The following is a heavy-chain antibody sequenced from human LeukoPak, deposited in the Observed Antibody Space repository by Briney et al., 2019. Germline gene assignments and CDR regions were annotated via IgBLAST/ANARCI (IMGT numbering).Heavy chain of an antibody. Sequence: ASVKVSCKASGYTFTGYYMHWVRQAPGQGLEWMGCINANGGGTDYVQKFKGRVTMTRDTSISTAYMELSGLTSDDTAVYYCAIELTGSFYFDNWGQGTLVTVSS. J-gene: IGHJ4*02. CDR3: AIELTGSFYFDN. V-gene: IGHV1-2*02. CDR1: GYTFTGYY. CDR2: INANGGGT. D-gene: IGHD2-8*02.